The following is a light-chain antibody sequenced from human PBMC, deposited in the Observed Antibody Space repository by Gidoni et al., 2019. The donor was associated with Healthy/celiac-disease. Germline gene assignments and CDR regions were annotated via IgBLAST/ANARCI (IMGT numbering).Light chain of an antibody. CDR3: QQYGSSFLT. Sequence: EIVLTQSPGTLSLSPGERATLSCRASQSVSSSYLAWYQQKPGQAPRLLIYGASSRATCIPDRFSGSGSGTDFTLTISRLEPEDFAVYYCQQYGSSFLTFGGGTKVEIK. CDR2: GAS. J-gene: IGKJ4*01. CDR1: QSVSSSY. V-gene: IGKV3-20*01.